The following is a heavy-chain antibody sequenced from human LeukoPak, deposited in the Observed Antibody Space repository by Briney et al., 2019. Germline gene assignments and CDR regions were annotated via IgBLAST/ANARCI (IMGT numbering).Heavy chain of an antibody. CDR2: INHSGST. V-gene: IGHV4-34*01. Sequence: SETLSLTCAVYGGSFSGYYWSWIRQPPGKGLEWIGEINHSGSTNYNPPLKSRVTISVDTSKNQFSLKLSSVTAADTAVYYCARASSSWYSWFDPWGQGTLVTVSS. J-gene: IGHJ5*02. CDR1: GGSFSGYY. D-gene: IGHD6-13*01. CDR3: ARASSSWYSWFDP.